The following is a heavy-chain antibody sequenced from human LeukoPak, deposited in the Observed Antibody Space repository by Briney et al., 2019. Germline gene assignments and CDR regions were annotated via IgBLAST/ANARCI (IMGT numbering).Heavy chain of an antibody. Sequence: SETLSLTCTVSGGSISSGGYYWSWIRQHPGKGLEWIGYIYYSGSTYYNPSPKSRVTISVDTSKNQFSLKLSSVTAADTAVYYCARVSSGYDFASASYYYYGMDVWGQGTTVTVSS. CDR2: IYYSGST. CDR3: ARVSSGYDFASASYYYYGMDV. D-gene: IGHD5-12*01. J-gene: IGHJ6*02. V-gene: IGHV4-31*03. CDR1: GGSISSGGYY.